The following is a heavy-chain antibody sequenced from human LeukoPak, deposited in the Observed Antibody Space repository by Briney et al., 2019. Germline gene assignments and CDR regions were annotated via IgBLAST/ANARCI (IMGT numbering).Heavy chain of an antibody. V-gene: IGHV1-2*04. CDR2: INPNRGGT. D-gene: IGHD6-13*01. Sequence: EASVKVSCKASGHTLTGYYMHWVRQAPRQGREWMGWINPNRGGTNYAQKFQGWVTMTRDTSISTAYMELSRLRSDDTAVYYCARADQKGYSSSWYYYGMDVWGKGSTVTVSS. CDR1: GHTLTGYY. CDR3: ARADQKGYSSSWYYYGMDV. J-gene: IGHJ6*04.